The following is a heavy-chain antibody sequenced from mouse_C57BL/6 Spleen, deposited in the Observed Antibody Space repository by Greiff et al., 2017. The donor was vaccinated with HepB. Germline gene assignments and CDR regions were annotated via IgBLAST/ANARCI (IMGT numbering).Heavy chain of an antibody. CDR1: GYTFTSYG. V-gene: IGHV1-81*01. J-gene: IGHJ4*01. D-gene: IGHD1-1*01. CDR3: ARSEFITTVVDAMDY. CDR2: IYPRSGNT. Sequence: VKLQESGAELARPGASVKLSCKASGYTFTSYGISWVKQRTGQGLEWIGEIYPRSGNTYYNEKFKGKATLTADKSSSTAYMELRSLTSEDSAVYFCARSEFITTVVDAMDYWGQGTSVTVSS.